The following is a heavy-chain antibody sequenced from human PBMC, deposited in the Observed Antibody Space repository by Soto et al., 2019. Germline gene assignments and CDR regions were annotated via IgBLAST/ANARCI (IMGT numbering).Heavy chain of an antibody. J-gene: IGHJ4*02. D-gene: IGHD1-26*01. V-gene: IGHV1-18*01. CDR1: VYIFTSYD. CDR2: ISAYNGNT. Sequence: QVQLGQSGAEVKKPGASVKVSFKSSVYIFTSYDISWVRQAPGQGLEWMGWISAYNGNTKYAQKLQGRVTMTTDTSTSTAYMELRSLRSDDTAVYYCARDAAVGLFDYWGQGTLVTVSS. CDR3: ARDAAVGLFDY.